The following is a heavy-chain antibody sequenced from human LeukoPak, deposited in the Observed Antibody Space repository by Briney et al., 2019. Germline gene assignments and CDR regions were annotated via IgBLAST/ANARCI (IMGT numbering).Heavy chain of an antibody. J-gene: IGHJ4*02. Sequence: SETLSLTCAVYGGSFSGYYWSWIRQPPGKGLEWIGEINHSGSTNYNPSLKSRVTISVDTSKNQFSLKLSSVTAADTAVYYCARGRKWLRVWAYWGQGTLVTVSS. CDR1: GGSFSGYY. CDR2: INHSGST. D-gene: IGHD5-12*01. V-gene: IGHV4-34*01. CDR3: ARGRKWLRVWAY.